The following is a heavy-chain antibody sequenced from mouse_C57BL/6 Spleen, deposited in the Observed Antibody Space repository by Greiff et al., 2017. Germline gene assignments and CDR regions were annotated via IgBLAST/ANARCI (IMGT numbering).Heavy chain of an antibody. D-gene: IGHD1-1*01. CDR3: TTRTTVVATDAY. CDR1: GFNIKDDY. J-gene: IGHJ3*01. V-gene: IGHV14-4*01. CDR2: IDPENGDT. Sequence: EVQGVESGAELVRPGASVKLSCTASGFNIKDDYMHWVKQRPEQGLEWIGWIDPENGDTEYASKFQGKATITADTSSNTAYLQLSSLTSEDTAVYYCTTRTTVVATDAYWGQGTLVTVSA.